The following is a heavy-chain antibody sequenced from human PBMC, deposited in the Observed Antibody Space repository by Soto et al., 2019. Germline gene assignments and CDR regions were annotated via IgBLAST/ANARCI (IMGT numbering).Heavy chain of an antibody. V-gene: IGHV3-30*18. CDR3: AKGKILGYCSGGSCRYYFDY. Sequence: PGGSLRLSCAASGFTFSSYGMHWVRQAPGKGLEWVAVISYDGSNEYYADSVKGRFSISRDNSKNTLYLQMNSLRAEDTAVYYCAKGKILGYCSGGSCRYYFDYWGQRTLVPVSS. CDR1: GFTFSSYG. CDR2: ISYDGSNE. D-gene: IGHD2-15*01. J-gene: IGHJ4*02.